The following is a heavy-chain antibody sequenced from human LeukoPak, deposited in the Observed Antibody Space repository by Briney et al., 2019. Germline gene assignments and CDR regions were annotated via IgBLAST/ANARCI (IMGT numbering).Heavy chain of an antibody. V-gene: IGHV3-23*01. CDR3: AKDAPVNIVVVPAANS. CDR2: ISGSGDTT. D-gene: IGHD2-2*01. Sequence: PGGSLRLSCAASGFTFSSYAMSWVRQAPGTGLQWVSVISGSGDTTYYADSVKGRFTISRDNSKNTLYLQMNSLRAEDTAVYYCAKDAPVNIVVVPAANSWGQGTLVTVSS. J-gene: IGHJ4*02. CDR1: GFTFSSYA.